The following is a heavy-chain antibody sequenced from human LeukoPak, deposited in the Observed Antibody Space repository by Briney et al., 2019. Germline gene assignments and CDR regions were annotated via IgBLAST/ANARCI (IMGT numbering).Heavy chain of an antibody. J-gene: IGHJ6*02. CDR1: GGSISSSSYY. V-gene: IGHV4-39*07. CDR3: ARARVPSGMDV. CDR2: IYYSGST. Sequence: SETLSLTCTVSGGSISSSSYYWGWIRQPPGKGLEWIGSIYYSGSTYYNPSLKSRVTISVDTSKNQFSLKLSSVTAADTAVYYCARARVPSGMDVWGQGTTVTVSS. D-gene: IGHD3-10*01.